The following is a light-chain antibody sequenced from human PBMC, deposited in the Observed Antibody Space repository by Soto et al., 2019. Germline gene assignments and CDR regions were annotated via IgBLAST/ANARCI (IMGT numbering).Light chain of an antibody. CDR1: SSDVGGYNY. Sequence: QSALTQPPSASGSPGQSVTISCTGTSSDVGGYNYVSWYQQHPGRAPKLLIYVVNKRPSGVPDRFSGSKSGNTASLTVSGLQAEDEADYYCSSYAGSKNPYVFGNGTKLTVL. CDR3: SSYAGSKNPYV. CDR2: VVN. V-gene: IGLV2-8*01. J-gene: IGLJ1*01.